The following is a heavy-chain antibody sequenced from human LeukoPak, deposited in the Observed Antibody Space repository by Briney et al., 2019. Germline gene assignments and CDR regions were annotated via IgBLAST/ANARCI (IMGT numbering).Heavy chain of an antibody. D-gene: IGHD3-16*01. V-gene: IGHV3-7*03. CDR2: IKEDGSAK. CDR3: ARDWAH. J-gene: IGHJ4*02. Sequence: PGGSLRLSCVASGLTFSRYWMSWVRQAPGKGLEWVANIKEDGSAKYYVDSVKGRFTISRDNAKNSLYLQINNLRAEDTAVYYCARDWAHWGQGTLVIVSS. CDR1: GLTFSRYW.